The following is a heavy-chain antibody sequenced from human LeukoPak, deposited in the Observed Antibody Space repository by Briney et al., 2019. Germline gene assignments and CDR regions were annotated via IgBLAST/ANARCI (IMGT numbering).Heavy chain of an antibody. CDR1: GFTFSDYY. D-gene: IGHD6-13*01. CDR2: ISSSGSAK. J-gene: IGHJ5*02. Sequence: GGSLRLSCAASGFTFSDYYMSWIRQAPGKGLEWVSYISSSGSAKYYADSVKGRFTISRDNAKNSLYLQMNSLRAEDAAVYYCARSSSWHWFDPWGQGTLVTVSS. V-gene: IGHV3-11*01. CDR3: ARSSSWHWFDP.